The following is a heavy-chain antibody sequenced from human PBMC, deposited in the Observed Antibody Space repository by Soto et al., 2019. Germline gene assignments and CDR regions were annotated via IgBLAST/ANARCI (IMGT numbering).Heavy chain of an antibody. CDR1: GGSISSSSYY. CDR2: IYYSGST. Sequence: QLQLQESGPGLVKPSETLSLTCTVSGGSISSSSYYWGWIRQPPGKGLEWIGSIYYSGSTYYNPSLKSRVTISVDTSKNQFSLKLSSVTAADTAVYYCARQYYDILTGLYYFDCWGQGTLVTVSS. D-gene: IGHD3-9*01. J-gene: IGHJ4*02. CDR3: ARQYYDILTGLYYFDC. V-gene: IGHV4-39*01.